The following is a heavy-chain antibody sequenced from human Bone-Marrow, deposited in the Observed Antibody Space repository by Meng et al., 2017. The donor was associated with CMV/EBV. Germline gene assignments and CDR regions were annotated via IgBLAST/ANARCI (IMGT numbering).Heavy chain of an antibody. CDR1: GFSFTSHS. Sequence: GESLKISCKASGFSFTSHSFHWVRQAPGKGLEWVALTSYDGTTNFHADSVKGRFTVSRDNSKNMVYLQMSSLRADDSALYFCARARFLEWLFTVDWGQGPWVTGSS. D-gene: IGHD3-3*01. CDR3: ARARFLEWLFTVD. J-gene: IGHJ4*02. V-gene: IGHV3-30-3*01. CDR2: TSYDGTTN.